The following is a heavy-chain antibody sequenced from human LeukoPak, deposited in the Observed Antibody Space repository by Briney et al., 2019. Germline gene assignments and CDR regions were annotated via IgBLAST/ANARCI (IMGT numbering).Heavy chain of an antibody. V-gene: IGHV4-38-2*02. CDR2: IYHSGST. CDR3: ARERSGYSLFDY. D-gene: IGHD3-22*01. J-gene: IGHJ4*02. CDR1: GYSISSGYY. Sequence: SETLSLTCTVSGYSISSGYYWGWIWQPPGKGLEWNGSIYHSGSTYYNPSLKSRVTISVDTSKNQFSLRLTSVTAADTAVYYCARERSGYSLFDYWGQGTLVTVSS.